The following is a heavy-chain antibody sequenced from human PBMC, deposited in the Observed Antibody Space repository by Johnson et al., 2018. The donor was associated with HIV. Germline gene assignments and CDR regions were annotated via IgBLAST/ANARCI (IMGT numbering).Heavy chain of an antibody. CDR3: TTDGVTIFGVVIPDAFDI. CDR2: IYSGGST. J-gene: IGHJ3*02. D-gene: IGHD3-3*01. Sequence: EVQLVESGGGLVEPGGSLRLSCAASGFTVSSNHMRWVRQAPGKGLEWVSVIYSGGSTFYADSGKGRFTISRDNSENTLYLQMNILKTGDTAVYYCTTDGVTIFGVVIPDAFDIWGQGTMVTVSS. V-gene: IGHV3-66*01. CDR1: GFTVSSNH.